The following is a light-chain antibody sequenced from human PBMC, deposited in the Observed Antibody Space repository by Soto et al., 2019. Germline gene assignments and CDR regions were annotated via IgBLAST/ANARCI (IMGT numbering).Light chain of an antibody. CDR2: DVT. Sequence: QSVLTQPASVSGPPGQSITISRTGTSSDVGAYNYVSWYQHHPGKAPRLVIYDVTNRPSGISDRFSGSKSGNTASLTISGLLAEDEADYYCTSYTSTSTYVFGTGTKVTVL. J-gene: IGLJ1*01. CDR3: TSYTSTSTYV. CDR1: SSDVGAYNY. V-gene: IGLV2-14*01.